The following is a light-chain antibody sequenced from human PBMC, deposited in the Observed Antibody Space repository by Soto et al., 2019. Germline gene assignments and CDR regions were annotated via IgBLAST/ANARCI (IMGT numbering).Light chain of an antibody. J-gene: IGKJ5*01. CDR3: QQYGSSPT. CDR1: QSVSSTY. CDR2: GAS. Sequence: EIVLTQSPGTLSLSPGERATLSCRASQSVSSTYLAWYQQKPGQAPRLLVYGASSSATGISDRFSGSGSGTDFTLTISRLEPEDFAVYYCQQYGSSPTFGQGTRLEVE. V-gene: IGKV3-20*01.